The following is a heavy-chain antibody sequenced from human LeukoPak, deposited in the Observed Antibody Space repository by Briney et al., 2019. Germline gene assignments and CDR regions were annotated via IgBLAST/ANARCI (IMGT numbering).Heavy chain of an antibody. CDR2: IYYSGST. CDR1: GGSISSYY. V-gene: IGHV4-59*01. D-gene: IGHD3-22*01. Sequence: PSETLSLTCTVSGGSISSYYWSWIRQPPGKGLEWIGYIYYSGSTNYNPSLKSRVTISVDTSKNQFSLKLSSVTAADTAVYYCAREKGKHYDSSGLAPGGFDPWGQGTLVTVSS. J-gene: IGHJ5*02. CDR3: AREKGKHYDSSGLAPGGFDP.